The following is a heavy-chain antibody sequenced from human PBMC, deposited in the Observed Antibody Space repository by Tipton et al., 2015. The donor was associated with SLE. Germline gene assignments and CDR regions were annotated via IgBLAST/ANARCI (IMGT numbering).Heavy chain of an antibody. CDR3: ALVVDDGNNQD. J-gene: IGHJ4*02. CDR2: INHSGSA. D-gene: IGHD5-24*01. CDR1: GVSFSGYY. Sequence: LRLSCAVSGVSFSGYYWTWIRQPPGEGLGWIGEINHSGSANDNPSLKSRVTISVATSKDQSPLKLTYVTAADTAVYYCALVVDDGNNQDWGQGTVVTVSS. V-gene: IGHV4-34*01.